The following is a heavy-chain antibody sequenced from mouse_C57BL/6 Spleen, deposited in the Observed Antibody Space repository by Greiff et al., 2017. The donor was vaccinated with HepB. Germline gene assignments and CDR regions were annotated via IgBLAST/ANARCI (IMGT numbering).Heavy chain of an antibody. CDR1: GFSLTSYG. V-gene: IGHV2-6*01. D-gene: IGHD3-3*01. J-gene: IGHJ3*01. Sequence: VKLMESGPGLVAPSQSLSITCTVSGFSLTSYGVDWVRQSPGKGLEWLGVIWGVGSTNYNSALKSRLSISKDNSKSQVFLKMNSLQTDDTAMYYCASGLRDDWFAYWGQGTLVTVSA. CDR2: IWGVGST. CDR3: ASGLRDDWFAY.